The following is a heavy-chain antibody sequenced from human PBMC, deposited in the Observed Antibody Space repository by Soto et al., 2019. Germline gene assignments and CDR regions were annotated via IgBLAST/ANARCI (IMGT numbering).Heavy chain of an antibody. Sequence: SVKVSCKASGGTFSSYAISWVRQAPGQGLEWMGGIIPIFGTANYAQKFQGRVTITADESTSTAYMELSSLRSEDTAVYYCARREPAATDFFDYWGQGTLVTVSS. J-gene: IGHJ4*02. CDR3: ARREPAATDFFDY. V-gene: IGHV1-69*13. CDR1: GGTFSSYA. D-gene: IGHD2-2*01. CDR2: IIPIFGTA.